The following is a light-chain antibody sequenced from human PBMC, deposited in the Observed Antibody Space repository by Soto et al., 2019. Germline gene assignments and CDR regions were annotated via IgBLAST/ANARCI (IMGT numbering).Light chain of an antibody. CDR1: QSISSY. CDR3: QQYYSYSGT. CDR2: AAS. J-gene: IGKJ1*01. V-gene: IGKV1-39*01. Sequence: DIQMTQSPSSLSASVGDRVTITCRASQSISSYLNWYQQKPGKAPKLLIYAASSLQSGVPSRFSGSGSGTDFTLTISSLQPEDFATYYCQQYYSYSGTFGRGTKVEI.